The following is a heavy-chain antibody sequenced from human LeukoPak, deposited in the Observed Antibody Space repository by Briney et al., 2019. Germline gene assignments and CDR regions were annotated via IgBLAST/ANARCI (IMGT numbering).Heavy chain of an antibody. CDR2: IYYSGST. Sequence: SETLSLTCTVSGGSISSSSYYWVWMRQPPGKGGVWIGSIYYSGSTYYNPSLKSRVTISVDTSKHQFSLKRSSVTAADTAVYYCARDPGSYQPGWGQGTLVTVSS. CDR3: ARDPGSYQPG. D-gene: IGHD3-16*02. V-gene: IGHV4-39*01. CDR1: GGSISSSSYY. J-gene: IGHJ1*01.